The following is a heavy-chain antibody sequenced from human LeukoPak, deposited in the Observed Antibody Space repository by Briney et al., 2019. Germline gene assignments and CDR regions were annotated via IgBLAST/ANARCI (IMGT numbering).Heavy chain of an antibody. Sequence: PGGSLRLSCAASGFTFSSYWMSWVRQAPGKGLDWVANIKQDGSEKYYVDSVKGRFTISRDNAKDSLYLQMNSLRAEDTAVYYCATPGGSIVGATIGFDYWGQGTLVTVSS. CDR1: GFTFSSYW. CDR3: ATPGGSIVGATIGFDY. D-gene: IGHD1-26*01. V-gene: IGHV3-7*01. CDR2: IKQDGSEK. J-gene: IGHJ4*02.